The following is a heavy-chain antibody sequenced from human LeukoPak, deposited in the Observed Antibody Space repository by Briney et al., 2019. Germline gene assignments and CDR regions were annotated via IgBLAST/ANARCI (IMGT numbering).Heavy chain of an antibody. J-gene: IGHJ4*02. CDR1: GFTFSSYG. CDR3: AKLSSRGDYEIN. CDR2: ISYDGSNK. D-gene: IGHD4-17*01. V-gene: IGHV3-30*18. Sequence: GGSLRLSCAASGFTFSSYGMHWVRQAPGKGLEWVAVISYDGSNKYYADSVKGRFTISRDNSKNTLYLQMNSLRAEDTAVYYCAKLSSRGDYEINWGQGTLVTVSS.